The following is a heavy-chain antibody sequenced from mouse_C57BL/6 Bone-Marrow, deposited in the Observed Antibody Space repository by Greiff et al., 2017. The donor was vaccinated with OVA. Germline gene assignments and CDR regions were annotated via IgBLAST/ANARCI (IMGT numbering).Heavy chain of an antibody. D-gene: IGHD2-4*01. J-gene: IGHJ3*01. Sequence: EVQLQQSGTVLARPGASVKMSCKTSGYTFTSYWMHWVKQRPGQGLEWIGAIYPGNSDTSYNQKFKGKAKLTAVTSASTAYMELSSLTNEDSAVYYCTRGGNYDYSWFAYWGQGTLVTVSA. V-gene: IGHV1-5*01. CDR2: IYPGNSDT. CDR3: TRGGNYDYSWFAY. CDR1: GYTFTSYW.